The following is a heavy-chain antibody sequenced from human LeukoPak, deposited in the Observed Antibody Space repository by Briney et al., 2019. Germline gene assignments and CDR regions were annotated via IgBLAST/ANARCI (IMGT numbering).Heavy chain of an antibody. CDR2: ISVSSNYI. CDR3: VILRRNSDTTGFYYYYDF. Sequence: GGSLRLSCAASGYTFSSYSIKWVRQAPGKGVEGVSSISVSSNYISYAVSVRRLFRISTDDARDSLYLQIYSLRAEYTAVYYCVILRRNSDTTGFYYYYDFWGQGTLVTVSS. J-gene: IGHJ4*02. V-gene: IGHV3-21*01. D-gene: IGHD3-22*01. CDR1: GYTFSSYS.